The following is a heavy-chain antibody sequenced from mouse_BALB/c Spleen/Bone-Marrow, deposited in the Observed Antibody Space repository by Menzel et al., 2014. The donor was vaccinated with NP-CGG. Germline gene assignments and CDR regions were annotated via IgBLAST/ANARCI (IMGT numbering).Heavy chain of an antibody. D-gene: IGHD2-1*01. CDR3: ARDLLLYHTLDY. CDR1: GFTFSSYA. Sequence: EVKLVESGGGLVKPGGSLKLSCAASGFTFSSYAMSWVRQSPEKRLEWVAEISSGGTYTYYPDTVTGRFTISRDNARNTLYLEMSSLRSEDTAIYYSARDLLLYHTLDYWGQGTSVPVSS. V-gene: IGHV5-9-4*01. J-gene: IGHJ4*01. CDR2: ISSGGTYT.